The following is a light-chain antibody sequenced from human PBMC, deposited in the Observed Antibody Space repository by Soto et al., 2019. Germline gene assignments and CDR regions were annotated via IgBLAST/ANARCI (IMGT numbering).Light chain of an antibody. CDR2: DVS. J-gene: IGLJ2*01. CDR1: SSDVGGYNY. Sequence: QSVLTQPRSVSGSPGQSVTISCTGTSSDVGGYNYVSWYQQHPGKAPKLMIYDVSKRPSGVPDRFSGSKSGNTASLTVSGLRAADEADYFCSSYAGGNNIMVFGGGTKLTVL. V-gene: IGLV2-11*01. CDR3: SSYAGGNNIMV.